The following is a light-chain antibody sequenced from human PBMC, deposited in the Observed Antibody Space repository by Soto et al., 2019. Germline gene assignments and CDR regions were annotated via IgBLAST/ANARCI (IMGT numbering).Light chain of an antibody. Sequence: DIVMTQSPDSLAVSLGERATINCKSSQSVLYSSNNKNYLAWYQQKPGQPPKLLIYWASTRESGVPDRFGGSGSGADVGLTVSRLRAEEVAGYDCQREYGTRTFGQGTKVEIE. V-gene: IGKV4-1*01. CDR1: QSVLYSSNNKNY. J-gene: IGKJ1*01. CDR2: WAS. CDR3: QREYGTRT.